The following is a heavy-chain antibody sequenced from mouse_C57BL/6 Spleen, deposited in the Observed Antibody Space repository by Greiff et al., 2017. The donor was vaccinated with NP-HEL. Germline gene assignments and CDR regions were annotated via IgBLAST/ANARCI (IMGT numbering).Heavy chain of an antibody. CDR1: GYTFTSYT. D-gene: IGHD1-1*01. CDR3: VRDDGSLSWFAY. Sequence: QVQLQQSGAELARPGASVKMSCKASGYTFTSYTMHWVKQRPGQGLEWIGYINPSSGYTKYNQKFKDKATLTAEKSSSTAYMQLSSLTSEDSAVYYCVRDDGSLSWFAYWGQGTLVTVSA. CDR2: INPSSGYT. V-gene: IGHV1-4*01. J-gene: IGHJ3*01.